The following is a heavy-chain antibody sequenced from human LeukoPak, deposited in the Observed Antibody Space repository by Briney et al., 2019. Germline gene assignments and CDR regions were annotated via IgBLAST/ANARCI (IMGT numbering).Heavy chain of an antibody. D-gene: IGHD3-16*01. V-gene: IGHV4-38-2*01. Sequence: SETLSLTCAVSGYSISSGYYWGWIRQPPGKGLEWIGSIYHSGSTYYNPSLKSRVTISVDTSKNQFSLKLSSVTAADTAVYYWARQARDYDIWGQGTMVTVSS. J-gene: IGHJ3*02. CDR1: GYSISSGYY. CDR2: IYHSGST. CDR3: ARQARDYDI.